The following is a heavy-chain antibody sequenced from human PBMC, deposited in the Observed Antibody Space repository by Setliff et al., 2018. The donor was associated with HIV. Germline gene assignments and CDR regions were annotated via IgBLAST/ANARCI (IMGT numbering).Heavy chain of an antibody. Sequence: ASVKVSCKASGYTFIGHYLHWVRQAPGQGLEWLGWVNPNSGDAIYAQNFQGRVTMTRDTSINAAYMELGGLRSDDTAVYYCARNYGADSNYFDYWGQGTLVTVSS. CDR3: ARNYGADSNYFDY. CDR2: VNPNSGDA. CDR1: GYTFIGHY. V-gene: IGHV1-2*02. J-gene: IGHJ4*02. D-gene: IGHD4-17*01.